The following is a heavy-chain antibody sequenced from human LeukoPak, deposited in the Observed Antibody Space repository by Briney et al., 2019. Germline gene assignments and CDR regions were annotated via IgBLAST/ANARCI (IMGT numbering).Heavy chain of an antibody. CDR1: GFPFSSYA. CDR2: ISGGNGNTYYA. D-gene: IGHD3-9*01. CDR3: AKFYDILTGYFDY. V-gene: IGHV3-23*01. J-gene: IGHJ4*02. Sequence: PGGSLRLSCAASGFPFSSYAMSWVRQSPGKGLEWVSAISGGNGNTYYAYYADSVRGRSTISRDSSKNTLYLQMNSLRAEDTAVYYCAKFYDILTGYFDYWGQGTLVTVSS.